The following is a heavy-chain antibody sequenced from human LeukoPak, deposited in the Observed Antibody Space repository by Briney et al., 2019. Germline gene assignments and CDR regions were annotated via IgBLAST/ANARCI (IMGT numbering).Heavy chain of an antibody. J-gene: IGHJ4*02. V-gene: IGHV3-23*01. D-gene: IGHD3-10*01. Sequence: GGTLRLSCAASGFTFSTYGMSWVRQAPGKGLQWVSTIPSGGGTYYADSVKGRFTISRDNSKNTLYLQMNSLRAEDTAVYYCARVVPPTDYGSGSYFWDPYYFDYWGQGTLVTVSS. CDR2: IPSGGGT. CDR3: ARVVPPTDYGSGSYFWDPYYFDY. CDR1: GFTFSTYG.